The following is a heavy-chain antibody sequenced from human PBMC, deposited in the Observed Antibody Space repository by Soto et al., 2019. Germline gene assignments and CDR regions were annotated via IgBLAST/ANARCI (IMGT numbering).Heavy chain of an antibody. CDR1: GFTFNNYA. D-gene: IGHD2-2*03. CDR3: AKALDIVVVPAVPGNYYYGMDV. V-gene: IGHV3-23*01. J-gene: IGHJ6*02. Sequence: PGGSLRLSCAASGFTFNNYAMNWVRQAPGKGLEWVATISATGGSTYYADSVKGRFTISRDNSKNTLYLQMNSLRAEDTAVYYCAKALDIVVVPAVPGNYYYGMDVWGQGTTVTVSS. CDR2: ISATGGST.